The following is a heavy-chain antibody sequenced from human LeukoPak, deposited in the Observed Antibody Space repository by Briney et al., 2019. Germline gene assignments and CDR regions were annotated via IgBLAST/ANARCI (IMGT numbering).Heavy chain of an antibody. J-gene: IGHJ5*02. V-gene: IGHV4-39*01. D-gene: IGHD1-7*01. CDR2: IYYSGST. CDR3: ARHSYNWNSSWFDP. CDR1: GGSISSSSYY. Sequence: SETLSLTCTVSGGSISSSSYYWGWIRQPPGKGLEWIGSIYYSGSTYYNPSLKSRVTISVDTSKNQFSLKLSSVTAADTAVYYCARHSYNWNSSWFDPWGQGTLVTVSS.